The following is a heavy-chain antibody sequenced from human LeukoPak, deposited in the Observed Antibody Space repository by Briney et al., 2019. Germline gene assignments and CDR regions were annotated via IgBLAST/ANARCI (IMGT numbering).Heavy chain of an antibody. V-gene: IGHV3-33*06. CDR2: IWYDGSNK. D-gene: IGHD2-2*01. J-gene: IGHJ6*03. CDR3: AKSLGLGSTSPLGVTAYYYMDV. CDR1: GFTLSSYG. Sequence: GGSLRLSCVASGFTLSSYGMHWVRQAPGKGLEWVTIIWYDGSNKYYADSVKGRFAISRDNSKNTLYLQMNTLRAEDTAVYYCAKSLGLGSTSPLGVTAYYYMDVWGKGTTVTVSS.